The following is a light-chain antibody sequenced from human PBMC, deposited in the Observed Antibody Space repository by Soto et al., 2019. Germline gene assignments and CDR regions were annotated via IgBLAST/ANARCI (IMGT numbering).Light chain of an antibody. CDR3: QQSYSTPLYT. CDR2: AAS. Sequence: DIQMTQSPSSLSASVGDRVTITCRASQSISSYLNWYQQKPGKATKLLIYAASSLQSGVPSRFSGSGSGTDFTLTIRSLQPEAFATYYCQQSYSTPLYTFGQGNKLEIK. J-gene: IGKJ2*01. CDR1: QSISSY. V-gene: IGKV1-39*01.